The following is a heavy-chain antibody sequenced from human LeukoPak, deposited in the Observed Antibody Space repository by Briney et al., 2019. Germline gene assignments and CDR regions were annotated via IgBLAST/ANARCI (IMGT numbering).Heavy chain of an antibody. CDR2: SYYSGSI. D-gene: IGHD4-17*01. V-gene: IGHV4-59*01. CDR3: ARGDGDYRRHWYFDL. Sequence: SGTLSLTCTVSGGSFSTYYWSWGRQPPGKGLGWIAYSYYSGSINYNPSLNSRVTISVDTSKNQFSLKLSSVTAADTAVYYCARGDGDYRRHWYFDLWGRGTLVTVSS. J-gene: IGHJ2*01. CDR1: GGSFSTYY.